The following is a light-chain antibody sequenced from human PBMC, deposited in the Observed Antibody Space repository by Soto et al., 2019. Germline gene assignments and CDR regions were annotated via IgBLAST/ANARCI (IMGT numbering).Light chain of an antibody. V-gene: IGKV2-28*01. J-gene: IGKJ3*01. CDR1: QSLLHSNGYNY. CDR3: MQALQGLT. Sequence: DIVMTQSPLSLPVTPGEPASISCRSSQSLLHSNGYNYLDWYLQKPGQSPQLLIYLGSNRASGVPDRFSGSGSGTDFTLKISRVEAEDVGVYYCMQALQGLTFGPGTKVDIK. CDR2: LGS.